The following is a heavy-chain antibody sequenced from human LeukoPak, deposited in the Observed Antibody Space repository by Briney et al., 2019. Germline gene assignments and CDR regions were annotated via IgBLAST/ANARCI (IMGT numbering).Heavy chain of an antibody. D-gene: IGHD3-3*01. V-gene: IGHV4-59*01. Sequence: SETLSLTCTVSGGSISSYYWSWIRQPPGKGLEWIGYIYYSGSTNYNPSLKSRVTISVDTSKNQFSLKLCSVTAADTAVYYCARERFLEWLGPFDPWGQGTLVTVSS. CDR2: IYYSGST. CDR3: ARERFLEWLGPFDP. J-gene: IGHJ5*02. CDR1: GGSISSYY.